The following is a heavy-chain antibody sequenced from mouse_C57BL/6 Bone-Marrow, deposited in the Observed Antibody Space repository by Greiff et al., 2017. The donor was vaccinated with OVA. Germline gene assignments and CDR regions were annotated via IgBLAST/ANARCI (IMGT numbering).Heavy chain of an antibody. CDR1: GFTFSNYW. CDR2: IRLKSDNYAT. D-gene: IGHD1-1*01. V-gene: IGHV6-3*01. CDR3: TGYYVGDY. J-gene: IGHJ4*01. Sequence: EVKLQESGGGLVQPGGSMKLSCVASGFTFSNYWMNWVRQSPEKGLEWVAQIRLKSDNYATHYAESVKGRFTISRDDSKSSVYLQMNNLRAEDTGIYYCTGYYVGDYWGQGTSVTVSS.